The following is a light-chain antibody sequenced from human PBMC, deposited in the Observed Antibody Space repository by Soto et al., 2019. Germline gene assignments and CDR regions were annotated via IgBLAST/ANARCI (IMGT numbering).Light chain of an antibody. J-gene: IGLJ1*01. Sequence: QSALTQPASVSGSPGQSITISCTGTRSDVGGYNYVSWYQQHPGKAPKVMIYEVSNRPSGASNRFSGSKSGNTASLTISGLQAEDEADYYCTSYTSSSTYVFGTGTKLTVL. V-gene: IGLV2-14*01. CDR2: EVS. CDR3: TSYTSSSTYV. CDR1: RSDVGGYNY.